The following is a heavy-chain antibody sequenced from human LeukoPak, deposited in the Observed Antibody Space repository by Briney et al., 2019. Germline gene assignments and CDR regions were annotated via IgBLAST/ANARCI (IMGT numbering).Heavy chain of an antibody. CDR2: INHSGST. Sequence: SETLSLTCAVYGGSFSGCYWSWIRQPPGKGLEWIGEINHSGSTNYNPSLKSRVTISVDTSKNQLSLKLSSVTAADTAVYYCARGRYWGQGTLVTVSS. CDR3: ARGRY. V-gene: IGHV4-34*01. CDR1: GGSFSGCY. J-gene: IGHJ4*02.